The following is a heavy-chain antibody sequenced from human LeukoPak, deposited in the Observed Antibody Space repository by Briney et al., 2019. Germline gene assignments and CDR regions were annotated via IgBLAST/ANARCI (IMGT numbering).Heavy chain of an antibody. CDR2: MNPNSGNT. D-gene: IGHD3-16*01. J-gene: IGHJ4*02. V-gene: IGHV1-8*01. CDR1: GYTFTSYD. Sequence: ASVKVSCKASGYTFTSYDINWVRQATGQGLEWMGWMNPNSGNTGYAQKFQGRVTMTRNTSISTAYMDLSSLRSEDTAVYYCARGIMITFGGVIQIDYWGQGTLVTVSS. CDR3: ARGIMITFGGVIQIDY.